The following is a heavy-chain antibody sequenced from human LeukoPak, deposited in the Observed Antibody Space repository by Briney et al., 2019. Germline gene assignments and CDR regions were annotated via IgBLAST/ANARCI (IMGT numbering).Heavy chain of an antibody. Sequence: ASVKVSCKASGGTFSSYAISWVRQAPGQGLEWMGGIIPIFGTANYAQKFQGRVTITADKSTSTAYMELSSLRSEDTAVYYCASQKSGWYEVHRFDPWGQGTLVTVSS. CDR3: ASQKSGWYEVHRFDP. D-gene: IGHD6-19*01. V-gene: IGHV1-69*06. CDR2: IIPIFGTA. J-gene: IGHJ5*02. CDR1: GGTFSSYA.